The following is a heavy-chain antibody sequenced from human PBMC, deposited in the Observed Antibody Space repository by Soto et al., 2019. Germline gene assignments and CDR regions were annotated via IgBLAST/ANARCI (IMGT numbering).Heavy chain of an antibody. CDR1: GFTFSSYG. CDR2: IWYDGSNK. J-gene: IGHJ6*02. Sequence: GGSLRLSCAASGFTFSSYGMHWVRQAPGKGLEWVAVIWYDGSNKYYADSVKGRFTISRDNSKNTLYLQMNSLRAEDTAVYYCARDRLLVGLDYYYGMDVWGQGTTVTVSS. CDR3: ARDRLLVGLDYYYGMDV. D-gene: IGHD2-2*01. V-gene: IGHV3-33*01.